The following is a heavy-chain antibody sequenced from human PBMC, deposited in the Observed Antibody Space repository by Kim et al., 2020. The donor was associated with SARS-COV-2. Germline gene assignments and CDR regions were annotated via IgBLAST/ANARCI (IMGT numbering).Heavy chain of an antibody. J-gene: IGHJ4*02. V-gene: IGHV3-33*05. CDR2: ISYDGSNK. CDR3: ARDGTTGSSWYGRIDY. Sequence: GGSLRLSCAASGFTFSSYGMHWVRQAPGKGLEWVAVISYDGSNKYYADSVKGRFTISRDNSKNTLYLQMNSLRAEDTAVYYCARDGTTGSSWYGRIDYWGQGTLVTVSS. CDR1: GFTFSSYG. D-gene: IGHD6-13*01.